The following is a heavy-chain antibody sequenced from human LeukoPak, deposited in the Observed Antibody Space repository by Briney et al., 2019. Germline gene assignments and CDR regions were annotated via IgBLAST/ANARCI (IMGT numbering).Heavy chain of an antibody. V-gene: IGHV3-23*01. D-gene: IGHD6-13*01. Sequence: PGGSLRLSCAAPGFTFSSYAMSWVRQAPGKGLEWVSAISGSGGSTYYADSVKGRFTISRDNSKNTLYLQMNSLRAEDTAVYYCANSAAPDYYYYGMDVWGQGTTVTVSS. CDR3: ANSAAPDYYYYGMDV. J-gene: IGHJ6*02. CDR2: ISGSGGST. CDR1: GFTFSSYA.